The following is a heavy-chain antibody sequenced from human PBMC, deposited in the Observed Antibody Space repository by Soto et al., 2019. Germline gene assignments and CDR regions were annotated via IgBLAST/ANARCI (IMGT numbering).Heavy chain of an antibody. V-gene: IGHV1-24*01. Sequence: ASVKVSCKVSGYTLTELSMHWVRQAPGKGLEWKGGFDPEDGETIYAQKNQGRVTMTEDTSTDTDYMELSSLRSEDTAVYYCATERRSGWYFDYWGQGTLVTVSS. J-gene: IGHJ4*02. CDR2: FDPEDGET. CDR3: ATERRSGWYFDY. D-gene: IGHD6-19*01. CDR1: GYTLTELS.